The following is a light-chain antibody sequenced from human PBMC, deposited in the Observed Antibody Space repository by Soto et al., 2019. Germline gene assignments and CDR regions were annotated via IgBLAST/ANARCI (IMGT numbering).Light chain of an antibody. CDR2: EVS. CDR1: ASDIGSYDL. CDR3: LSFARSTWSLV. V-gene: IGLV2-23*02. Sequence: QSVLTQPASVSGSPGQSSTMSCTGTASDIGSYDLVSWYQQHPGKAPKLIIFEVSQRPSGVSGRFSGSKSGTTSSLTISGLQAEDEAHYYCLSFARSTWSLVFGGGTQLTVL. J-gene: IGLJ3*02.